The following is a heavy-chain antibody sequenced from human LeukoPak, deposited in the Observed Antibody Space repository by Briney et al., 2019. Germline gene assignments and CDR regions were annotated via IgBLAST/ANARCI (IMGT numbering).Heavy chain of an antibody. CDR1: GFTFSSYW. Sequence: GGSLSLSCAASGFTFSSYWMHWVRHAPGKGLEWVTVIYSSGTTYYSDSVKGRFTISRDNSKNTLYLQMNSLRAEDTAVYYCARRSYWGAFDIWGQGTMVTVSS. V-gene: IGHV3-53*01. CDR3: ARRSYWGAFDI. D-gene: IGHD7-27*01. CDR2: IYSSGTT. J-gene: IGHJ3*02.